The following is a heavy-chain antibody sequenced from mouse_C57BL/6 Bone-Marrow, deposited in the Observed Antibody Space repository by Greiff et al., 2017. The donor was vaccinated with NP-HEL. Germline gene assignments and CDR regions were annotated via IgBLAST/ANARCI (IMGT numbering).Heavy chain of an antibody. CDR3: ARSAYYYGSSSFDY. CDR2: INPNNGGT. D-gene: IGHD1-1*01. J-gene: IGHJ2*01. Sequence: EVQLQQSGPELVKPGASVKISCKASGYTFTDYYMNWVKQSHGKSLEWIGDINPNNGGTSYNQKFKGKATLTVDESSSTAYMELRSLTSEDSAVYYCARSAYYYGSSSFDYWGQGTTLTVSS. V-gene: IGHV1-26*01. CDR1: GYTFTDYY.